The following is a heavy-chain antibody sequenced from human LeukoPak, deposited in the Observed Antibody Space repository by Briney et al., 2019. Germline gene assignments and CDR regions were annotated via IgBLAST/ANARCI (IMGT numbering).Heavy chain of an antibody. J-gene: IGHJ5*02. D-gene: IGHD1-26*01. CDR3: ARGGVGATTYVWFDP. CDR1: GYNFVSYG. CDR2: INPSGGST. V-gene: IGHV1-46*01. Sequence: ASVKVSCKASGYNFVSYGISWVRQAPGQGLECMGIINPSGGSTSYAQKFQGRVTMTRDMSTSTVYMELSSLRSEDTAAYYCARGGVGATTYVWFDPWGQGTLVTVSS.